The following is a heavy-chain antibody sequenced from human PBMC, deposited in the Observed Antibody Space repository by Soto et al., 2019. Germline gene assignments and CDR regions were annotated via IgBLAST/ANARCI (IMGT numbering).Heavy chain of an antibody. D-gene: IGHD3-16*01. Sequence: EVQLLESGGGLVQPGGSLRLSCAASRFTFSSYAMSWVRQAPGKGLEWVSAISGSGGSTYYADSVKGRFTISRDNSKNTLYLQMNSLRAEDTAVYYCAKAPVDYVWGSYDYWGQGTLVTVSS. J-gene: IGHJ4*02. V-gene: IGHV3-23*01. CDR2: ISGSGGST. CDR1: RFTFSSYA. CDR3: AKAPVDYVWGSYDY.